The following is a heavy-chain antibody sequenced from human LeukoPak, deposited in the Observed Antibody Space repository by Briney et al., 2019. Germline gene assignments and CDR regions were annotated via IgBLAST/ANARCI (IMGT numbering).Heavy chain of an antibody. CDR2: ISAYNGNT. D-gene: IGHD6-13*01. J-gene: IGHJ4*02. CDR3: AGMTSSSWYGGYFDY. CDR1: GYTFTSYG. V-gene: IGHV1-18*01. Sequence: ASVKVSCKASGYTFTSYGISWVRQAPGQGPEWMGWISAYNGNTNYAQKLQGRVTMTTDTSTSTAYMELRSLRSDDTAVYYCAGMTSSSWYGGYFDYWGQGTLVTVSS.